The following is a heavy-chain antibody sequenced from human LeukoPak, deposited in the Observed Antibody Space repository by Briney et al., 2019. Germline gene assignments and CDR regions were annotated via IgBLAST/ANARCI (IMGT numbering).Heavy chain of an antibody. CDR2: ISCDGGVQ. CDR3: AKGLRAD. V-gene: IGHV3-30*18. Sequence: GGSLRLSCAASGFIFNNYGMQWVRQTPGKGLEWVTVISCDGGVQYYADSVKGRFTISRDNSKNTLYLQMNSLRAEDTAVYYCAKGLRADWGQGTLVTVSS. CDR1: GFIFNNYG. J-gene: IGHJ4*02.